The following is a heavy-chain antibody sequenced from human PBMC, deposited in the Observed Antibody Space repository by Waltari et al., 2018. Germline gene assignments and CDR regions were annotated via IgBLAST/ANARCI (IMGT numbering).Heavy chain of an antibody. J-gene: IGHJ6*02. CDR3: ARDYYGSRTYSTGMDV. V-gene: IGHV3-30*03. Sequence: QVQLVESGGGVVQPGRSLRLSCAASGFTFSSHVLPWVRHAPGRGLEWVAMISDDGSRKYYGESEKGRFTISRDNSKSTGFLQMDRLSPEDTGVYYCARDYYGSRTYSTGMDVWGQGTTVTVTS. CDR2: ISDDGSRK. D-gene: IGHD3-10*01. CDR1: GFTFSSHV.